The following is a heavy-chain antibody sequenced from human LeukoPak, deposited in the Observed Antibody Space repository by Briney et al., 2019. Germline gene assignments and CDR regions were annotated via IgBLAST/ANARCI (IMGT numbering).Heavy chain of an antibody. J-gene: IGHJ4*02. CDR1: GFTFSSYG. D-gene: IGHD3-3*01. CDR3: AKDKRWYYDFWSGYHPFDY. CDR2: IRYDGSNK. Sequence: PGGSLRLSCAASGFTFSSYGMHWVRQAPGKGLEWVAFIRYDGSNKYYADSVKGRFTISRDNSKNTLYLQMNSLRAEDTAVYYCAKDKRWYYDFWSGYHPFDYWGQGTLVTVSS. V-gene: IGHV3-30*02.